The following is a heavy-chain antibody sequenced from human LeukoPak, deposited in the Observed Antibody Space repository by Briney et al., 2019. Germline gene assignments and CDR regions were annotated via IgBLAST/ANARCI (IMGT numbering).Heavy chain of an antibody. CDR3: ARTGIALAGSY. CDR1: DFTFRAFS. V-gene: IGHV3-48*01. D-gene: IGHD6-19*01. CDR2: ISSSSSTI. J-gene: IGHJ4*02. Sequence: PGDPLRLSCAASDFTFRAFSMNWFRQAPGKGLEGVSYISSSSSTIHYADSVKGRFTISRDNAKNSLYLQMNSLRAEDTAVYYCARTGIALAGSYWGQGTLVTVSS.